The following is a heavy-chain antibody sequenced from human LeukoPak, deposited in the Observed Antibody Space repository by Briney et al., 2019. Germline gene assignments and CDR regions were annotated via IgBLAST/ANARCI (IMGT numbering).Heavy chain of an antibody. D-gene: IGHD1-1*01. V-gene: IGHV4-4*07. CDR1: GGSISSYY. Sequence: TSETLSLTCTVSGGSISSYYWSWLRQPAGKGLEWLGRIYTSGSTNYNPSLKSRVTMSVDTSKNQFSLKLSSVTAADTAVYYCARDLWKTGTTIDQPNWFDPWGQGTLVTVSS. J-gene: IGHJ5*02. CDR3: ARDLWKTGTTIDQPNWFDP. CDR2: IYTSGST.